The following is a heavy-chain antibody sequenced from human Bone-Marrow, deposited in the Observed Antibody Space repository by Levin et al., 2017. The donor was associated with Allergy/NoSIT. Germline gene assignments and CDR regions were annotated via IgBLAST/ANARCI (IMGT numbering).Heavy chain of an antibody. CDR3: TTGSVDY. D-gene: IGHD6-6*01. V-gene: IGHV3-7*01. J-gene: IGHJ4*02. Sequence: ETLSLTCAASGLTISSNWMTWVRQAPGKGLEWVATVKPDESEKLYLGSVRGRFTMSTDTASNSLHLQMDSLRADDTAIYYCTTGSVDYWGEGTLVTVSS. CDR2: VKPDESEK. CDR1: GLTISSNW.